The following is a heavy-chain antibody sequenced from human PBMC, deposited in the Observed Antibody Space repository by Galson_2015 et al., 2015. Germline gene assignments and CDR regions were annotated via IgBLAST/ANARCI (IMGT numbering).Heavy chain of an antibody. CDR3: ARATSSWVNWFDP. D-gene: IGHD6-13*01. V-gene: IGHV3-53*01. Sequence: SLRLSCAASGFTVSSNYMSWVRQAPGKGLEWVSVIYSGGSTYYADSVKGRFTISRDNSKNTLYLQMNSLRAEDTAVYYCARATSSWVNWFDPWGQGTLVTVSS. J-gene: IGHJ5*02. CDR1: GFTVSSNY. CDR2: IYSGGST.